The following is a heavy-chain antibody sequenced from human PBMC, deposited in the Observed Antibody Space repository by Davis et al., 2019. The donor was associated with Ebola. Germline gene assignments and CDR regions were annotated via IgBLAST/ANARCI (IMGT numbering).Heavy chain of an antibody. CDR3: ARTTKTQISESGLGYNYLDP. D-gene: IGHD1-1*01. J-gene: IGHJ5*02. CDR1: GGSFRGYY. CDR2: ISHSGSA. Sequence: GSLRLSCAVYGGSFRGYYWTWIRQPPGTGLAWLGEISHSGSADYSPSVNSRVTLSVDTSKNQFSLQIISVTAADTAVYYGARTTKTQISESGLGYNYLDPWGQGTLVTVSS. V-gene: IGHV4-34*01.